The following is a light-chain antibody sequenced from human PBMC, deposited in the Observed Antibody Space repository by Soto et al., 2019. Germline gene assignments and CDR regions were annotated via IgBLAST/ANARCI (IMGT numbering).Light chain of an antibody. CDR2: GAS. J-gene: IGKJ1*01. V-gene: IGKV3-15*01. CDR1: QSVSSN. Sequence: EIVMAQSPATLSVSRGERATRSCRASQSVSSNLAWYQQKPGQAPRLLIYGASTRATGVPARFSGSGSGTEFTLTISGRQSEDFAVYYCQQYNNWPPGTFGQGTKV. CDR3: QQYNNWPPGT.